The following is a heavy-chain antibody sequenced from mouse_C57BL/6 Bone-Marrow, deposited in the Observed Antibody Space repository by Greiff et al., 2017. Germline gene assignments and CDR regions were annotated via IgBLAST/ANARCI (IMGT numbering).Heavy chain of an antibody. CDR3: ARGGLRRREWYVDV. V-gene: IGHV1-54*01. J-gene: IGHJ1*03. CDR1: GYAFTNYL. CDR2: INPGSGGT. D-gene: IGHD2-2*01. Sequence: QVQLQQSGAELVRPGTSVKVSCKASGYAFTNYLIEWVKQRPGQGLEWIGVINPGSGGTNYNEKFKGKATLTANKSSSTAYIQLSSLTSEDSAVYFCARGGLRRREWYVDVWGTGTTVTVSS.